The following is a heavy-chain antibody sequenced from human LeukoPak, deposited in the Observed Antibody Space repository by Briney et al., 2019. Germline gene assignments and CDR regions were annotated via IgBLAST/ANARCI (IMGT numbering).Heavy chain of an antibody. CDR2: INPSAGST. J-gene: IGHJ3*02. Sequence: ASVKVSCKASGYTFTNYFMHWVRQAPGQGLEWMGIINPSAGSTTYAQKFQGRVTMTRDTSTSTVYMELSSLRSEDTAVYYCARGSGSGNYYDAFNIWGQGTMVTVSS. D-gene: IGHD3-10*01. CDR1: GYTFTNYF. CDR3: ARGSGSGNYYDAFNI. V-gene: IGHV1-46*01.